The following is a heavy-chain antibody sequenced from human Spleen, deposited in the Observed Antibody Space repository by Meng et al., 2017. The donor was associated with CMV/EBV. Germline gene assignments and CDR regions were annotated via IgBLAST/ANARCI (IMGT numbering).Heavy chain of an antibody. J-gene: IGHJ4*02. Sequence: QVQLVESGGGGVQHGGSLRFACAASGFTFSSYGMHWVRQAPGKGLEWVAFIRYDGSNKYYADSVKGRFTISRDNSKNTLYLQMNSLRAEDTAVYYCAKIGHYDILTGYYGLDYWGQGTLVTVSS. CDR2: IRYDGSNK. V-gene: IGHV3-30*02. CDR1: GFTFSSYG. D-gene: IGHD3-9*01. CDR3: AKIGHYDILTGYYGLDY.